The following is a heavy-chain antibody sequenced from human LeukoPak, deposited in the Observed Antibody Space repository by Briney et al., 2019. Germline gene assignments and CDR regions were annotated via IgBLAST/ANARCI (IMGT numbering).Heavy chain of an antibody. Sequence: GGSLRLSCAASGFTFTSYGIHWVRQAPGKGLEWVAVISYDGTNKYYADSMKGRFTVSRDNSKNTLYLQMNSLRADDTAVYYCAKGVAGAAAGTHYFDYWGQGTLVTVSS. V-gene: IGHV3-30*18. D-gene: IGHD6-13*01. CDR2: ISYDGTNK. J-gene: IGHJ4*02. CDR1: GFTFTSYG. CDR3: AKGVAGAAAGTHYFDY.